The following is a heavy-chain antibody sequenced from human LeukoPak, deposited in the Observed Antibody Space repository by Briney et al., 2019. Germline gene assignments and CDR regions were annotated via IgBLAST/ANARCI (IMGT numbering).Heavy chain of an antibody. J-gene: IGHJ6*02. CDR3: TADTSPPYGMDV. CDR2: IKSKTDGGTI. V-gene: IGHV3-15*01. Sequence: PGGSLRLSCAASGFTFSSYGMHWVRQAPGKGLEWVGRIKSKTDGGTIDYAAPVNARFIISRDDSKDTLYLQMNTLKTEDTAMYYCTADTSPPYGMDVWGQGTTVTVSS. CDR1: GFTFSSYG.